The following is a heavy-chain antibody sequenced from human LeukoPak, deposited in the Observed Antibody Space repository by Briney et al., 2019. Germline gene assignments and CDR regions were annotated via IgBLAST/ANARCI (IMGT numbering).Heavy chain of an antibody. CDR1: GFSLGSYS. CDR3: ARVLLERPGIDSFDM. J-gene: IGHJ3*02. Sequence: PGWSLRLSCGAFGFSLGSYSMDWVRQAPGKGLEWVSHINSGSSTIYYADSVKGRFTISRDNAGNSLYLQMNSLRAEDTAVYYCARVLLERPGIDSFDMWGQGTMVTVSS. V-gene: IGHV3-48*01. CDR2: INSGSSTI. D-gene: IGHD1-1*01.